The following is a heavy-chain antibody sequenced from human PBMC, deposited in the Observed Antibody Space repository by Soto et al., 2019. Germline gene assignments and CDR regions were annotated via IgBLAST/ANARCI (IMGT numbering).Heavy chain of an antibody. CDR3: ARGPDSGAARPRYFDY. V-gene: IGHV4-34*01. J-gene: IGHJ4*02. CDR2: INHSGST. Sequence: SETLYLTCAFYGGSFSGYYWSWIRQPPGKGLEWIGEINHSGSTNYNPSLKSRVTISVDTSKNQFSLKLSSVTAADTAVYYCARGPDSGAARPRYFDYWGQGTLVTVSS. CDR1: GGSFSGYY. D-gene: IGHD6-6*01.